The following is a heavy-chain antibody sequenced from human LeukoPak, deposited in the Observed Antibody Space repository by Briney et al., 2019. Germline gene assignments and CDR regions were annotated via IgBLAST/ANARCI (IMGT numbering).Heavy chain of an antibody. J-gene: IGHJ2*01. Sequence: PGGSLRLSCAASGFTFSDHYMDWVRQAPGKGLEWVGRVRNKANSYITMYAASVKGRFTISRNDSENPLYLQMNSLKTEDTAVYYCGRIRGSYLHWYFDLWGRGTLVTVSS. V-gene: IGHV3-72*01. CDR3: GRIRGSYLHWYFDL. CDR1: GFTFSDHY. CDR2: VRNKANSYIT. D-gene: IGHD1-26*01.